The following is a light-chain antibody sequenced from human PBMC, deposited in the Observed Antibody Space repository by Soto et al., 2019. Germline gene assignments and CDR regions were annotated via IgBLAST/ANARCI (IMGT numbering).Light chain of an antibody. V-gene: IGKV1-39*01. Sequence: DIQMTQSPSSLSASVGDRVTITCRASQSISSYLNWYQQKPGKAPKLLIYAASSLQSGVPSRFSGSGSGTDFTLTISSLQPEDFATYYCQQSYSTPPSFGQRTLLEIK. CDR2: AAS. CDR1: QSISSY. CDR3: QQSYSTPPS. J-gene: IGKJ5*01.